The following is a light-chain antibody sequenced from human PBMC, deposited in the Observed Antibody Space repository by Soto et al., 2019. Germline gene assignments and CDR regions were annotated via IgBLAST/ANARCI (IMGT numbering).Light chain of an antibody. CDR2: GAS. Sequence: EIVLTQSPGTLSLSPGERATLSCRASQSISSSYLAWYQQKPGHAPRLLIYGASSRATGIPDRFSGSGCGTDFTLTISRLEPDDITVYYCQQYSSSTWTFGQGTRVEVK. CDR1: QSISSSY. J-gene: IGKJ1*01. CDR3: QQYSSSTWT. V-gene: IGKV3-20*01.